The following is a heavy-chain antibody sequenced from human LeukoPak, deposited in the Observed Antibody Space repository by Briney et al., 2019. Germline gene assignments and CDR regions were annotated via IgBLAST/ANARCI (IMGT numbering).Heavy chain of an antibody. CDR1: GFTFSTYD. D-gene: IGHD4-23*01. V-gene: IGHV3-33*01. J-gene: IGHJ3*02. Sequence: SGGSLRLSCAASGFTFSTYDIHWVRQAPGKGLEWVAVIWYDGSDKYYADSVKGRFTISRDNSKNMVYPQLSSLRAEDSAVYYCARDRYYGGNFAFDIWGQGTMVIVSS. CDR3: ARDRYYGGNFAFDI. CDR2: IWYDGSDK.